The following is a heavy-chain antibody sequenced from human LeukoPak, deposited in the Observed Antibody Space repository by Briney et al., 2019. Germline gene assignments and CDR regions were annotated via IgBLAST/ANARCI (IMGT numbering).Heavy chain of an antibody. V-gene: IGHV3-48*04. CDR1: GFTFDDYP. D-gene: IGHD3-16*02. CDR2: ISSSSRTI. Sequence: GGSLRLSCAASGFTFDDYPMHWVRQVPGKGLEWLSYISSSSRTIFYADSVKGRFTISRDDGQNSLSLHMDSVRAEDTAVYYCGYTNNFYHWGQGALVVVSS. J-gene: IGHJ4*02. CDR3: GYTNNFYH.